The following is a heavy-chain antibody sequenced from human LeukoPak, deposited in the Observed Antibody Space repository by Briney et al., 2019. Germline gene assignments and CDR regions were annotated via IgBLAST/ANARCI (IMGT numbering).Heavy chain of an antibody. Sequence: TSETLSLTCTLSRGSISSYYWSWIRQAPGKGLEWIGYIYYSGGTKYNPSLKSRVTISVDTSKNQFSLKLSSVTAADTAVYYCARGYDFWSGYYNLDGFSSVGYMDVWGKGTTVTVSS. V-gene: IGHV4-59*01. CDR3: ARGYDFWSGYYNLDGFSSVGYMDV. CDR1: RGSISSYY. CDR2: IYYSGGT. D-gene: IGHD3-3*01. J-gene: IGHJ6*03.